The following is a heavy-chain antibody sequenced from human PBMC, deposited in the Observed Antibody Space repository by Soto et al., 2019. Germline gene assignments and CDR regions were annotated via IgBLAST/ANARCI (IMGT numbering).Heavy chain of an antibody. CDR3: AGVAATVIYYYYGMDV. V-gene: IGHV1-69*13. Sequence: ASVKVSCKASGGTFSSYAISWVRQAPGQGLEWMGGIIPIFGTANYAQKFQGRVTITADESTSTAYMELSSLRSEDTAVYYCAGVAATVIYYYYGMDVWGQGTTVTVSS. J-gene: IGHJ6*02. CDR1: GGTFSSYA. CDR2: IIPIFGTA. D-gene: IGHD2-15*01.